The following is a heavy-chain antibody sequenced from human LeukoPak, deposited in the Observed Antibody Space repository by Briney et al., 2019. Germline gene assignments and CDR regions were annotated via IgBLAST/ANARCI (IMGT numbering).Heavy chain of an antibody. CDR2: IYYSGST. J-gene: IGHJ5*02. CDR1: GGSIGSYY. CDR3: ARGPNKQQTKPPNNWFDP. Sequence: SETLALTCTVSGGSIGSYYWSWIRQPPGKGLEWIGYIYYSGSTNYNPSLKSRVTISVDTSKNQFSLKLSSVTAADTAVYYCARGPNKQQTKPPNNWFDPWGQGTLVTVSS. V-gene: IGHV4-59*12. D-gene: IGHD6-13*01.